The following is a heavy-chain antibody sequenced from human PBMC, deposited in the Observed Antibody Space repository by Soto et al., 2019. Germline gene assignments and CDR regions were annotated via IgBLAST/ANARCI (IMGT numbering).Heavy chain of an antibody. CDR1: GYTFTSYG. Sequence: EASVKVSCPASGYTFTSYGISWVRQAPGQGLEWMGWISAYNGNTNYAQKLQGRVTMTTDTSASTAYMELRSLRSDDTAVYYCAIAFVLECSSHYGMDGCGHCNTGTV. CDR2: ISAYNGNT. CDR3: AIAFVLECSSHYGMDG. D-gene: IGHD3-3*01. J-gene: IGHJ6*02. V-gene: IGHV1-18*04.